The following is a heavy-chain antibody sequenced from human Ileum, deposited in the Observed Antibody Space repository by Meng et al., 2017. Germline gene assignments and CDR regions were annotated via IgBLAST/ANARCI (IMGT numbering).Heavy chain of an antibody. D-gene: IGHD6-19*01. J-gene: IGHJ6*02. CDR2: ISSSSSYI. CDR3: ASIQGAGTVDGMDV. Sequence: GGSLRLSCAASGFTFSSYSMNWVRQAPGKGLEWVSSISSSSSYIYYADSVKGRFTISRDNAKNSLYLQMNSLRAEDTAVYYCASIQGAGTVDGMDVWGQGTTVTVSS. V-gene: IGHV3-21*01. CDR1: GFTFSSYS.